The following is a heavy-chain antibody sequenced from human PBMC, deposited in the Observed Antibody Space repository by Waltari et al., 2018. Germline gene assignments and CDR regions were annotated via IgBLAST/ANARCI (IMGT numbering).Heavy chain of an antibody. CDR1: GASLTPSY. CDR3: ARVHGSESPLSWGTDV. CDR2: IPYSGDT. J-gene: IGHJ6*02. V-gene: IGHV4-59*01. Sequence: QVQLQESGPGLLKPSETLSLSCTVSGASLTPSYWIWIRQPPGKGLEYIGYIPYSGDTNYSPSLRSRVSMSMDTSKNQFSLKVSSVTAADSAVYYCARVHGSESPLSWGTDVWGQGTAVTVSS.